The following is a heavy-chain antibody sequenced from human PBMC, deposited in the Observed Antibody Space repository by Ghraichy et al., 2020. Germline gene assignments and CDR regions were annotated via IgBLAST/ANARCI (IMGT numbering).Heavy chain of an antibody. CDR1: GDSVSSNSAA. D-gene: IGHD6-19*01. Sequence: SQTLSLTCAISGDSVSSNSAAWNWIRQSPSRGLEWLGRTYYRSKWDNEYAVSVKSRISINPDTSKNQFSLQLNSVTPEDTAVYYCVRESRIVVAGKKGMDVWGQGTTVTVSS. J-gene: IGHJ6*02. V-gene: IGHV6-1*01. CDR3: VRESRIVVAGKKGMDV. CDR2: TYYRSKWDN.